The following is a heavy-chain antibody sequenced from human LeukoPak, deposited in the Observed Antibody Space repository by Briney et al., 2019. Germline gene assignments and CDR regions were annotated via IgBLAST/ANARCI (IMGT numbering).Heavy chain of an antibody. V-gene: IGHV4-4*07. CDR3: AREFSGTSIAARVFDS. CDR1: GGSITSYY. Sequence: NPSETLSLTCTVSGGSITSYYWTYIRQPAGKGLEWIGRIHSSGGTNYSPSLKSRVTMSLDTSKNQFSLNLSSVTAADMAIYYCAREFSGTSIAARVFDSWGQGTLVTVSS. CDR2: IHSSGGT. J-gene: IGHJ4*02. D-gene: IGHD6-6*01.